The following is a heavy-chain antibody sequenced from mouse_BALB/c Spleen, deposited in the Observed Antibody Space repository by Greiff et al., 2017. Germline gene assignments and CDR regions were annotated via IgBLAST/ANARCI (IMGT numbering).Heavy chain of an antibody. Sequence: DVQLQESGPGLVKPSQSLSLTCSVTGYSITSGYYWNWIRQFPENKLEWMGYISYDGSNNYNPSLKNRISITRDTSKNQFFLKLNSVTTEDTATYYCASYRGWFAYWGQGTLVTVSA. D-gene: IGHD2-14*01. CDR2: ISYDGSN. V-gene: IGHV3-6*02. CDR3: ASYRGWFAY. J-gene: IGHJ3*01. CDR1: GYSITSGYY.